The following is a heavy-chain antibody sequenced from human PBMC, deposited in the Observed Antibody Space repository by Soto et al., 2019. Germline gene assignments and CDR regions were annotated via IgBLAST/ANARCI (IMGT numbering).Heavy chain of an antibody. D-gene: IGHD3-22*01. CDR3: TTTFTDYYESSAYYFDY. J-gene: IGHJ4*02. Sequence: TGGSLRLSCAASGFTVSNAWMNWVRQAPGKGLEWVGRIKSKTDGGTTDYAAPVKGRFTISRDDSKNTLYLQMNSLKTEDTAVYYCTTTFTDYYESSAYYFDYWGQGTLVTVSS. V-gene: IGHV3-15*07. CDR1: GFTVSNAW. CDR2: IKSKTDGGTT.